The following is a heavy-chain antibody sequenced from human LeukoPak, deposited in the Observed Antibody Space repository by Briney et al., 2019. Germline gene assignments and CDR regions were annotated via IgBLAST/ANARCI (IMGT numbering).Heavy chain of an antibody. Sequence: ASVKVSCKASGYTFPGYYMHWVRQAPGQGLEWMGRINPNSGGTNYAQKFQGRVTMTRDTSISTAYMELSRLRSDDTAVYYCARSPEYYYDSSGYSFDYWGQGTLVTVSS. J-gene: IGHJ4*02. CDR1: GYTFPGYY. CDR3: ARSPEYYYDSSGYSFDY. D-gene: IGHD3-22*01. V-gene: IGHV1-2*06. CDR2: INPNSGGT.